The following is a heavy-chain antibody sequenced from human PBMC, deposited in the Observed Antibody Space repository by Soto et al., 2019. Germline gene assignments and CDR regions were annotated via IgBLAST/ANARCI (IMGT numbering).Heavy chain of an antibody. Sequence: SQTLSLTCAISGDSVSSNSAAWNWIRQSPSRGPEWLGRTYYRSKWYNDYAVSVKSRITINPDTSKNQFSLQLNSVTPEDTAVYYCARDRVAARHVSLSWFDPWGQGTLVTV. CDR3: ARDRVAARHVSLSWFDP. J-gene: IGHJ5*02. D-gene: IGHD6-6*01. CDR2: TYYRSKWYN. CDR1: GDSVSSNSAA. V-gene: IGHV6-1*01.